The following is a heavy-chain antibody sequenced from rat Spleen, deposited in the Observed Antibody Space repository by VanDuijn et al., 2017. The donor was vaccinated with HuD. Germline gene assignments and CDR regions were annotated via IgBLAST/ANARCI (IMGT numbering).Heavy chain of an antibody. CDR2: ISYDGSST. CDR1: GLSFSNYG. CDR3: TQQLGDWFAY. J-gene: IGHJ3*01. V-gene: IGHV5-29*01. Sequence: EVQLVESGGGLVQPGRSMKLSCAASGLSFSNYGMAWVRQAPTKGLEWVATISYDGSSTYYRDSVKGRFTISRDNAKSTLYLQMDSLRSEDTATYYCTQQLGDWFAYWGQGTLVTVSS. D-gene: IGHD1-10*01.